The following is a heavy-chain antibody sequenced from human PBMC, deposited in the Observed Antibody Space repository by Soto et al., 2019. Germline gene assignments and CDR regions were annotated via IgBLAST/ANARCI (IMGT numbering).Heavy chain of an antibody. CDR2: IKEDGSEK. CDR1: GYPFSSYW. J-gene: IGHJ4*02. CDR3: ARPDARFTSTAY. D-gene: IGHD2-2*01. V-gene: IGHV3-7*04. Sequence: EVQLVESGGGLVQAGGSLRLSCVASGYPFSSYWISWVRQAPGKGLEWVANIKEDGSEKKYVDSVKGRFIISRDNAKNSVFLQMNSLRVEDTAVYYCARPDARFTSTAYWGQGTLVYVSS.